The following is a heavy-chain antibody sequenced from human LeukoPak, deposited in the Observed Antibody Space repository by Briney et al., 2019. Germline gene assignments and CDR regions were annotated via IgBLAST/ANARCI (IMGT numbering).Heavy chain of an antibody. CDR3: ARARWDRARYFDY. D-gene: IGHD1-26*01. J-gene: IGHJ4*02. Sequence: ASVKVSCKASGYTFTGYYMHWVRQAPGQGLEWMGWINPNSGGTIYAQKFQGRVTMTRDTSINTAYMELSRLRSDDTAVYYCARARWDRARYFDYWGQGTLVTVSS. CDR1: GYTFTGYY. CDR2: INPNSGGT. V-gene: IGHV1-2*02.